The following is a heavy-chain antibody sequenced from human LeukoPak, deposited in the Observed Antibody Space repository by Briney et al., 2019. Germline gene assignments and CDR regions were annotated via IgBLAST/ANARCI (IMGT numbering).Heavy chain of an antibody. J-gene: IGHJ4*02. CDR3: ARVHYDSSGYVDY. V-gene: IGHV1-2*02. CDR1: GYPFTAYY. D-gene: IGHD3-22*01. Sequence: ASVTVSCKASGYPFTAYYMHWVRQAPGQGLEWMGWINPDSGGTNYAQKFQGRVTMTRDTSISTAYMELTRLRSDDTAVYYCARVHYDSSGYVDYWGQGTLVTVSS. CDR2: INPDSGGT.